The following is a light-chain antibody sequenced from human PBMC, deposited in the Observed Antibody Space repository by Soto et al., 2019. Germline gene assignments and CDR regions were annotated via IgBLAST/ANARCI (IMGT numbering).Light chain of an antibody. CDR3: QQSSNWPLT. Sequence: PGERATLSCRASQSVSSCLAWYQQKPGQAPRLLIYDASNRATDIPARFSGSGSGTDFTLTISSLEPEDFAVYYCQQSSNWPLTFGGGTKVEIK. CDR1: QSVSSC. J-gene: IGKJ4*01. CDR2: DAS. V-gene: IGKV3-11*01.